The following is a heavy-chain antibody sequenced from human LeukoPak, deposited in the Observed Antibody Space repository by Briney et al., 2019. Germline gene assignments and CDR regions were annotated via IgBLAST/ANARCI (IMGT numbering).Heavy chain of an antibody. CDR3: VSGLLWFGELWFLSYQHFDY. J-gene: IGHJ4*02. V-gene: IGHV3-48*03. Sequence: PGGSLRLSCAASGFTFSSYEMHWVRQAPGKGLEWVSYICRSCSTIYFADSVKGRFTISRDNAKNSLYLQMNSLRAEDTAVYYCVSGLLWFGELWFLSYQHFDYWGQGTLVTVSS. CDR1: GFTFSSYE. CDR2: ICRSCSTI. D-gene: IGHD3-10*01.